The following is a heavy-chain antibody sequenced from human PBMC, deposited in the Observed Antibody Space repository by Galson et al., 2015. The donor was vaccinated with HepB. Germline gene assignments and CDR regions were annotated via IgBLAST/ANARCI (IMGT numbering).Heavy chain of an antibody. V-gene: IGHV3-23*01. D-gene: IGHD3-10*01. J-gene: IGHJ4*02. CDR2: ISGSGGST. Sequence: SLRLSCAASGFTFSSYAMSWVRQAPGKGLEWVSAISGSGGSTYYADSVKGRFTISRDNSNKTLYLQMNSLRAEDTAVYYCAKTYVRNYYGSSHGPAAFDYWGQGTLVTVSS. CDR3: AKTYVRNYYGSSHGPAAFDY. CDR1: GFTFSSYA.